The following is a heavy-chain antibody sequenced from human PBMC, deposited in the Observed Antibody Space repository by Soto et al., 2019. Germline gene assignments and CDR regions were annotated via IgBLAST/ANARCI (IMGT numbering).Heavy chain of an antibody. CDR2: IYYSGST. Sequence: QVQLQESGPGLVKPSQTLSLTCTVSGGSISSGGYYWSWIRQHPGKGLEWIGYIYYSGSTYYNPSLKSRVTISVDTSKNQFSLKLSSVTDADTAVYYCARDAGSSGHALSFDYWGQGTLVTVSS. V-gene: IGHV4-31*03. CDR1: GGSISSGGYY. CDR3: ARDAGSSGHALSFDY. J-gene: IGHJ4*02. D-gene: IGHD5-12*01.